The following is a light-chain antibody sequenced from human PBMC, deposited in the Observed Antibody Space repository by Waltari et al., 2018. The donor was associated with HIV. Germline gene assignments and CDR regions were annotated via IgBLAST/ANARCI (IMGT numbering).Light chain of an antibody. CDR3: GTWDTSLYSYV. Sequence: QSLLTQPPSVSAAPGQKVPISCSGTTSNIGNGFVSWYQPHPGTAPKLRIYDNHKRPAGIPDRFSGSQSGTSATPDITGLQTGDEADYYGGTWDTSLYSYVFATGSKVTVL. V-gene: IGLV1-51*01. J-gene: IGLJ1*01. CDR1: TSNIGNGF. CDR2: DNH.